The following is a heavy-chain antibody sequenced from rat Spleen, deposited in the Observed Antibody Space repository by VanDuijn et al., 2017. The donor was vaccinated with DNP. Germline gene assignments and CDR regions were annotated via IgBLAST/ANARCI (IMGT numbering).Heavy chain of an antibody. D-gene: IGHD1-9*01. CDR3: ARGVSSYYGYNSYWYFDF. CDR1: GYSITSNY. Sequence: EVQLQESGPGLVKPSQSLSLTCAVTGYSITSNYWGWIRIFPGNKVEWVGHISYSGSTGYNPSLKSRISITRDTSKNQFFLQLNSVTTEDTATYYCARGVSSYYGYNSYWYFDFWGPGTMVTVSS. V-gene: IGHV3-1*01. CDR2: ISYSGST. J-gene: IGHJ1*01.